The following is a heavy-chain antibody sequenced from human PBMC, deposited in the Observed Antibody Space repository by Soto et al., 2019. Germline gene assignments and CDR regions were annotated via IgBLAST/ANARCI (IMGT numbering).Heavy chain of an antibody. CDR1: GGSISSYY. CDR3: ARQDGYYYYIDV. V-gene: IGHV4-59*08. Sequence: SETLSLTCTVSGGSISSYYWSWIRQPPGKGLEWIGYIFYTGSTNCNPSLKSRVLISVDTSKNQFSLKLRSVTAADTAVYYCARQDGYYYYIDVWGKGTTVTVSS. CDR2: IFYTGST. J-gene: IGHJ6*03.